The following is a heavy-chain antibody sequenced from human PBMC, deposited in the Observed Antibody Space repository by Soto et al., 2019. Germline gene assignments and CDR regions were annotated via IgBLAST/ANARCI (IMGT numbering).Heavy chain of an antibody. CDR1: GGSISSYY. Sequence: SETLSLTCTVSGGSISSYYWSWIRQPPGKGLEWIGYIYYSGSTNYNPSLKSRVTISVDTSKKQFSLKLSSVTAADTAVYYCAREAAGYDFWSGYYFGFDPWGQGTLVTVSS. CDR3: AREAAGYDFWSGYYFGFDP. CDR2: IYYSGST. J-gene: IGHJ5*02. D-gene: IGHD3-3*01. V-gene: IGHV4-59*01.